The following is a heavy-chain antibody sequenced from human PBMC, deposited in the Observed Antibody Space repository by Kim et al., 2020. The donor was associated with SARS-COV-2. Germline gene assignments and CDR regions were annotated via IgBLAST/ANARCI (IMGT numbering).Heavy chain of an antibody. Sequence: SETLSLTCAVYGGSFSGYYWSWIRQPPGKGLEWIGEINHSGSTNYNPSLKSRVTISVDTSKNQFSLKLSSVTAADTAVYYCARGVVRGVIFPSVWFDPWGQGTLVTVSS. CDR2: INHSGST. J-gene: IGHJ5*02. D-gene: IGHD3-10*01. CDR3: ARGVVRGVIFPSVWFDP. CDR1: GGSFSGYY. V-gene: IGHV4-34*01.